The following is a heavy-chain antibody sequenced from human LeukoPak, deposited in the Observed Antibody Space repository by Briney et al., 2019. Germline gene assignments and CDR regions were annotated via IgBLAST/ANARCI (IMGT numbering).Heavy chain of an antibody. CDR3: ANLRAGRPPAFDI. CDR1: GFTFSSYG. V-gene: IGHV3-30*02. D-gene: IGHD1-14*01. Sequence: PGGSLRLSCAASGFTFSSYGMHWVRQAPGKGLEWVAFIRYDGSNKYYADSVKGRLTISRDNSKNTLYLQMNSLRAEDTAVYYCANLRAGRPPAFDIWGQGTMVTVSS. J-gene: IGHJ3*02. CDR2: IRYDGSNK.